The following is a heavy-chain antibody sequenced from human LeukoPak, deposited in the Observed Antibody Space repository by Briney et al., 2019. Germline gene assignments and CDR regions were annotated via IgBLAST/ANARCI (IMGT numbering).Heavy chain of an antibody. CDR3: ASYYDSSGLRDWYFDR. V-gene: IGHV3-30*03. CDR1: GFTFSSYG. J-gene: IGHJ2*01. CDR2: ISYDGSNK. D-gene: IGHD3-22*01. Sequence: PGRSLRLSCAASGFTFSSYGMHWVRQAPGKGLEWVAVISYDGSNKYYADSVKGRFTISRDNSKNTLYLQMNSLRAEDTAVYYCASYYDSSGLRDWYFDRWGRGTLVTVSS.